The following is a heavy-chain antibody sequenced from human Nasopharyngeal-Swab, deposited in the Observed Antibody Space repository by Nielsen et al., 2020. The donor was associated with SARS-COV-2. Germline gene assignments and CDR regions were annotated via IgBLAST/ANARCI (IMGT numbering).Heavy chain of an antibody. J-gene: IGHJ4*02. CDR3: ARGGRGIFGVVTNFDY. D-gene: IGHD3-3*01. V-gene: IGHV4-59*01. Sequence: RQAPGKGLEWIGYIYYSGSTNYNPSLKSRVTISVDTSKNQFSLKLSSETAADTAVYYCARGGRGIFGVVTNFDYWGQGTLVTVSS. CDR2: IYYSGST.